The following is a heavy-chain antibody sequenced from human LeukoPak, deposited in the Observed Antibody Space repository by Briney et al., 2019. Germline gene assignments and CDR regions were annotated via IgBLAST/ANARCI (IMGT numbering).Heavy chain of an antibody. CDR2: ISSSSSYI. J-gene: IGHJ4*02. D-gene: IGHD3-9*01. CDR1: GFTFSSYG. CDR3: AREWRYDIFPYYFDY. V-gene: IGHV3-21*01. Sequence: GGSLRLSCAASGFTFSSYGMRWVRQAPGKGLEWVSSISSSSSYIYYADSVKGRFTISRDNAKNSLYLQMNSLRAEDTAVYYCAREWRYDIFPYYFDYWGQGTLVTVSS.